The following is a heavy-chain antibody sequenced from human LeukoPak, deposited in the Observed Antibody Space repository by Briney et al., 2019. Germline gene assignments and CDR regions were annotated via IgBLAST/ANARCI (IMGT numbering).Heavy chain of an antibody. CDR3: ARDDTKRILLGY. CDR1: GFTFSSYE. Sequence: GGSLRLSCAASGFTFSSYEMNWVRQAPGKGLEWVSYISSSGSTIYYADSVKGRFTISRDNAKNSLYLQMNSLRAEDTAVYYYARDDTKRILLGYWGQGTLVTVSS. J-gene: IGHJ4*02. CDR2: ISSSGSTI. D-gene: IGHD5-18*01. V-gene: IGHV3-48*03.